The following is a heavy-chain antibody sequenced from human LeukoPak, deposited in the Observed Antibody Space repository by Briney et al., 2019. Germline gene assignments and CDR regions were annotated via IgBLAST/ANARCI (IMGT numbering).Heavy chain of an antibody. V-gene: IGHV3-21*01. CDR2: ISSSSSYI. Sequence: GGSLRLSCAASGFTFSSYSMRWGRQGPGEGRGGGSSISSSSSYIYYADSVKGRFTISRDNAKNSLYLQMNSLRAEDTAVYYCARPLGYCSSTSCYAGDWGQGTLVTVSS. D-gene: IGHD2-2*01. J-gene: IGHJ4*02. CDR1: GFTFSSYS. CDR3: ARPLGYCSSTSCYAGD.